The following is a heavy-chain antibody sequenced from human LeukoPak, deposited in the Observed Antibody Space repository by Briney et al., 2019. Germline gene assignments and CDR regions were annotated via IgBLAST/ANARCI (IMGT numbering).Heavy chain of an antibody. D-gene: IGHD3-22*01. J-gene: IGHJ4*02. CDR1: GYTFTGHY. CDR3: ARDERYDSSGYPFDY. Sequence: ASVKVSCKASGYTFTGHYIHWVRQAPGQGLEWMGWINPNSAGTNYAQKFQGRVTMTRDTSISTAYMELSRLRSDDTAVYYCARDERYDSSGYPFDYWGQGTLVTVSS. V-gene: IGHV1-2*02. CDR2: INPNSAGT.